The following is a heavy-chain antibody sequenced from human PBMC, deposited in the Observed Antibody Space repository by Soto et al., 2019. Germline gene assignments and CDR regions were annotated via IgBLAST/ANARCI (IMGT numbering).Heavy chain of an antibody. CDR3: AREDIVVVPAAIGYYYGMDV. CDR1: GYTFTSYG. V-gene: IGHV1-18*04. D-gene: IGHD2-2*02. CDR2: ISAYNGNT. J-gene: IGHJ6*02. Sequence: ASVKVSCKASGYTFTSYGIGWVRQAPGQGLEWMGWISAYNGNTNYAQKLQGRVTMTTDTSTSTAYMELRSLRSDDTAVYYCAREDIVVVPAAIGYYYGMDVWGQGTTVTVSS.